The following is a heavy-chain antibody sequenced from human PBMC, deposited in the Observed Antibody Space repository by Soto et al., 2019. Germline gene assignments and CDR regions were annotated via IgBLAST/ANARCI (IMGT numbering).Heavy chain of an antibody. V-gene: IGHV3-9*01. CDR2: ISWNSGSI. CDR1: GFTFDDYA. J-gene: IGHJ6*03. Sequence: PGGSLRLSCAASGFTFDDYAMHWVRQAPGKGLEWVSGISWNSGSIGYADSVKGRFTISRDNAKNSLYLQMNSLRAEDTALYYCAKDARSGYDYCGDMDVWGKWTTVTVSS. CDR3: AKDARSGYDYCGDMDV. D-gene: IGHD5-12*01.